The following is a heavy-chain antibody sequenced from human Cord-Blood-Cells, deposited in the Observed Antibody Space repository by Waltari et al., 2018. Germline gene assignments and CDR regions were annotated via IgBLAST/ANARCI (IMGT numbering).Heavy chain of an antibody. CDR3: ARGDSGSYGTY. CDR1: DVTFRCHA. CDR2: IIPIFGTA. Sequence: QVQLVQSGAEVKKPGSSVNVSCSASDVTFRCHAIRGVRQAPGQGLEWMGGIIPIFGTANYAQKFQGRVTITADESTSTAYMELSSLRSEDTAVYYCARGDSGSYGTYWGQGTLVTVSS. J-gene: IGHJ4*02. D-gene: IGHD1-26*01. V-gene: IGHV1-69*01.